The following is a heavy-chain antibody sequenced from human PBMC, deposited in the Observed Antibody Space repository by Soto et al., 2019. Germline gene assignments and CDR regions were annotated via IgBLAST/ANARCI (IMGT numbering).Heavy chain of an antibody. Sequence: QVQLVESGGGVVQPGRSLRLSCAASGFTFSSYGMHWVRQAPGKGLEWVAVISYDGSNKYYADSVKGRFTISRDNSKNTLYLQMNSLRAEDTAVYYCAKDPGMARVTFYFDYWGQGTLVTVSS. CDR2: ISYDGSNK. D-gene: IGHD2-21*02. CDR3: AKDPGMARVTFYFDY. CDR1: GFTFSSYG. J-gene: IGHJ4*02. V-gene: IGHV3-30*18.